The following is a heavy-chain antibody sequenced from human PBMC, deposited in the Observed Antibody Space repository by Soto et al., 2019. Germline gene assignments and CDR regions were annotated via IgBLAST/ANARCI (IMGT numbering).Heavy chain of an antibody. CDR1: GFNFSSHG. Sequence: GGSLRLSCAASGFNFSSHGLHWVRQAPGKGLEWVAVVSHDGRNTHYADSVKGRFTISRDSSKNTVSLEMTSLRAEDTAVYYCAKGGRQWLVTSDFNYWGQGALVTVSS. J-gene: IGHJ4*02. V-gene: IGHV3-30*18. CDR2: VSHDGRNT. CDR3: AKGGRQWLVTSDFNY. D-gene: IGHD6-19*01.